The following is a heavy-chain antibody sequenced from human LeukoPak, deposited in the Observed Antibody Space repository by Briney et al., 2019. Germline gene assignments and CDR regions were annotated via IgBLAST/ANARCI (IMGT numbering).Heavy chain of an antibody. CDR3: AKPKTYYYDSSGYYYFDY. V-gene: IGHV3-23*01. CDR1: GFTFSSYA. Sequence: PGGSLRLSCAASGFTFSSYAMSGVRQAPGKGLEGVSAISGSGGSTYYADSVKGRFTISRDNSKNTLYLQMNSLRAEGTAVYYCAKPKTYYYDSSGYYYFDYWGQGTLVTVSS. CDR2: ISGSGGST. J-gene: IGHJ4*02. D-gene: IGHD3-22*01.